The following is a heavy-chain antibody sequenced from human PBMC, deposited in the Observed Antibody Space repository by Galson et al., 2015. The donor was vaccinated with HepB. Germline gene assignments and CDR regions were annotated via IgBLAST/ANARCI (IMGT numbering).Heavy chain of an antibody. CDR2: TYYRSKWYN. D-gene: IGHD6-13*01. CDR3: ASSSSWYDYFDY. V-gene: IGHV6-1*01. Sequence: CAISGDSVSSNSAAWNWIRQSPSRGIEWLGRTYYRSKWYNDYAVSVKSRITINPDTSKNQFSLQLNSVTPEDTAVYYCASSSSWYDYFDYWGQGTLVTVSS. J-gene: IGHJ4*02. CDR1: GDSVSSNSAA.